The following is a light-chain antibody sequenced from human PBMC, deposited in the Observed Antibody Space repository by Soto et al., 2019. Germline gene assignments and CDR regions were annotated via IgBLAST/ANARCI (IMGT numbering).Light chain of an antibody. Sequence: EIVLTQSPGALSLSPGERATLSCRASQSVSGTYLAWYQQTPGQAPRRLIYGASNRATGIPDRFSGSGSGTDFSLTINKLEPEDFTVYYCQQYGTLPTTFGPGTKVEVK. CDR3: QQYGTLPTT. CDR2: GAS. J-gene: IGKJ3*01. CDR1: QSVSGTY. V-gene: IGKV3-20*01.